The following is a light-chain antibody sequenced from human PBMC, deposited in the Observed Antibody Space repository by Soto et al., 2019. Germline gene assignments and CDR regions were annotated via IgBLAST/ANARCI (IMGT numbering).Light chain of an antibody. CDR3: QSYDSSLSGYV. CDR2: GNS. V-gene: IGLV1-40*01. CDR1: SGDVGGYNF. J-gene: IGLJ1*01. Sequence: QSVLTQPASVSGSPGQSITISCTGTSGDVGGYNFVSWYQQLPGTAPKLLIYGNSNRPSGVPDRFSGSKSGTSASLAITGLQAEDEADYYCQSYDSSLSGYVFGTGTKVTVL.